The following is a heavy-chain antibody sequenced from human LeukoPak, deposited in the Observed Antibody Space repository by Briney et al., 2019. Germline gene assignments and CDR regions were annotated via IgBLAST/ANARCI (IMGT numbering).Heavy chain of an antibody. CDR3: ARDGESVYSGYDLLDY. V-gene: IGHV3-21*01. Sequence: GGSLRLSCAASGFTFSSYSMNRVRQAPGKGLEWVSSISSSSSYIYYADSVKGRFTISRDNAKNSLYLQMNSLRAEDTAVYYCARDGESVYSGYDLLDYWGQGTLVTVSS. CDR2: ISSSSSYI. J-gene: IGHJ4*02. D-gene: IGHD5-12*01. CDR1: GFTFSSYS.